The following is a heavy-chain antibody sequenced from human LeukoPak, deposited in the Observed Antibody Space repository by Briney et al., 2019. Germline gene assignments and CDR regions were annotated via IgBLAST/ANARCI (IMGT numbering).Heavy chain of an antibody. J-gene: IGHJ4*02. CDR2: IYTSGST. CDR3: ARGRNNYGGNSEIEY. D-gene: IGHD4-23*01. Sequence: SETLSLTCTVSGGSISYFYWSWIRQPAGKGLEWIGRIYTSGSTNYNPSLKSRVTMSVDTSKKQFSLKLSSVTAADTAVYYCARGRNNYGGNSEIEYWGQGTLVTVSS. V-gene: IGHV4-4*07. CDR1: GGSISYFY.